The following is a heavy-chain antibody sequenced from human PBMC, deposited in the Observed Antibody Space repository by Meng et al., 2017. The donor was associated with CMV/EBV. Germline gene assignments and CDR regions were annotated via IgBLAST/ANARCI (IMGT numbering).Heavy chain of an antibody. D-gene: IGHD1-7*01. J-gene: IGHJ4*02. V-gene: IGHV1-58*01. CDR3: AARITGTRDVDY. CDR1: GFTFTSSA. CDR2: IVVGSGNT. Sequence: SVKVSCKASGFTFTSSAVQWVRQARGQRLEWIGWIVVGSGNTNYEQKFQERVTITRDMSTSTAYMELSSLRSEDTAVYYCAARITGTRDVDYWGQGTLVTVSS.